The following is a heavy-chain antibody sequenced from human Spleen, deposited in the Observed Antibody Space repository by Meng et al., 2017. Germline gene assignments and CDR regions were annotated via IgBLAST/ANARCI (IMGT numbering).Heavy chain of an antibody. D-gene: IGHD6-13*01. J-gene: IGHJ4*02. V-gene: IGHV1-2*06. CDR1: GYNFPDDW. CDR2: IDPKSGDT. Sequence: QLTLVYAGREMKTPGVSVEVSCKPSGYNFPDDWLHWVRRAPGQGLEWMGRIDPKSGDTHYAQRFQGRVTMTGDTSISTAYMELSGLRSDDTAMYYCARDEDISAAGKLFGDYWGQGTLVTVSS. CDR3: ARDEDISAAGKLFGDY.